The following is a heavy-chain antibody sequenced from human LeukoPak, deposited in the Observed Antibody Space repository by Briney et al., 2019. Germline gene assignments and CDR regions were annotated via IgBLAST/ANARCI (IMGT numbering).Heavy chain of an antibody. CDR1: NDSISSGDYY. CDR2: IFHRGGT. J-gene: IGHJ5*02. V-gene: IGHV4-30-4*01. CDR3: ARESRGSDYGGNTEGNWFDP. D-gene: IGHD4-23*01. Sequence: SETLSLTCTVSNDSISSGDYYWNWIRQPPGKGLEWIGYIFHRGGTSYNPSLKSRILFSVDTSQNQFSLKLNSVTAADTAVYYCARESRGSDYGGNTEGNWFDPWGQGTLVTVSS.